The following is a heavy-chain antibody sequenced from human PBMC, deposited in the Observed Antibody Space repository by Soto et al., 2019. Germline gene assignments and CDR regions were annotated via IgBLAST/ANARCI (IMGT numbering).Heavy chain of an antibody. D-gene: IGHD3-10*01. V-gene: IGHV3-30*18. CDR2: ISYDGSIK. Sequence: QVQLVESGGGVVQPGRSLRLSCAASGFNFSNYGMHWVRQAPGKGLEWVAVISYDGSIKHYIDSVKGRFTISRDTSKNTVSLQMNSLSAEDTAVYYCAKARGVRWVVYVLDVWGQGTTVTVSS. CDR3: AKARGVRWVVYVLDV. J-gene: IGHJ6*02. CDR1: GFNFSNYG.